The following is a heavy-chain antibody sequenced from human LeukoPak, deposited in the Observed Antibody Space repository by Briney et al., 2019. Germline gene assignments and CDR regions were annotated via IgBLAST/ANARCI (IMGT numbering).Heavy chain of an antibody. V-gene: IGHV3-30*02. CDR3: AKEGFYCSGGSCYSFYYYYMDV. J-gene: IGHJ6*03. Sequence: PGGSLRLSCAAFGFTFSSYGMSWVRQAPGKGLEWVAFIRYDGSNKYYADSVKGRFTISRDSSKNTLYLPMNSLRAGDAAVYYCAKEGFYCSGGSCYSFYYYYMDVWGKGTTVTVSS. D-gene: IGHD2-15*01. CDR2: IRYDGSNK. CDR1: GFTFSSYG.